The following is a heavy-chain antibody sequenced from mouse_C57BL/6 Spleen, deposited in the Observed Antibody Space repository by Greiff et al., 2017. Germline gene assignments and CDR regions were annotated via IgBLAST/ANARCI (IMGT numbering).Heavy chain of an antibody. D-gene: IGHD1-1*01. J-gene: IGHJ4*01. CDR1: GFNIKNTY. Sequence: VHVKQSVAELVRPGASVKLSCTASGFNIKNTYMHWVKQRPEQGLEWIGRIDPANGNTKYAPKFQGKATITADTSSNTAYLQLSSLTSEDTAIYYCARGTTVVATDAMDYWGQGTSVTVSS. CDR3: ARGTTVVATDAMDY. V-gene: IGHV14-3*01. CDR2: IDPANGNT.